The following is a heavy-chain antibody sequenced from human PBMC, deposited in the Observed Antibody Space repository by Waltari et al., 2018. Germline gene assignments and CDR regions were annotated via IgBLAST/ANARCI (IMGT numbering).Heavy chain of an antibody. CDR1: GGSITSNRHY. V-gene: IGHV4-39*02. CDR3: ATYIGASIGTAAFDV. Sequence: QLQLQESGPGLGKPSETLSLTCIVSGGSITSNRHYWAWIRQPPGQGLEWIGTMSSNGATYSSPSLKSRVTVSRDTSKNHRSLKLDSVTAADTAVYYCATYIGASIGTAAFDVWGQGTMVTVSS. J-gene: IGHJ3*01. D-gene: IGHD5-12*01. CDR2: MSSNGAT.